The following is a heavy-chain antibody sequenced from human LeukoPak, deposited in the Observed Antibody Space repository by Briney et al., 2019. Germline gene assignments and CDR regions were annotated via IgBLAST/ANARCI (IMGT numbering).Heavy chain of an antibody. Sequence: SVKDSCKASGGTFSSYAISWVRQAPGQGLEWMGGIIPIFGAANYAQKFQGRVTITADESTSTAYMELSSLRSEDTAVYYCATQSSSSPNFDIWGQGTMVTVSS. CDR2: IIPIFGAA. CDR1: GGTFSSYA. J-gene: IGHJ3*02. CDR3: ATQSSSSPNFDI. D-gene: IGHD6-6*01. V-gene: IGHV1-69*13.